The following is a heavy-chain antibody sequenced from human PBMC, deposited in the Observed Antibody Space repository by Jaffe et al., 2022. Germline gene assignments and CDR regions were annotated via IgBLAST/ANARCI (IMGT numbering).Heavy chain of an antibody. Sequence: QVQLVQSGAEVKKPGSSVKVSCKASGGTFSSYTISWVRQAPGQGLEWMGRIIPILGIANYAQKFQGRVTITADKSTSTAYMELSSLRSEDTAVYYCASWGVGGYDILTGHSESNDAFDIWGQGTMVTVSS. J-gene: IGHJ3*02. CDR3: ASWGVGGYDILTGHSESNDAFDI. V-gene: IGHV1-69*02. D-gene: IGHD3-9*01. CDR2: IIPILGIA. CDR1: GGTFSSYT.